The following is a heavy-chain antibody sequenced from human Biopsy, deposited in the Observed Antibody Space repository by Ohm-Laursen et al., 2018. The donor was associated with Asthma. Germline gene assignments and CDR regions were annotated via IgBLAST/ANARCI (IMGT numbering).Heavy chain of an antibody. CDR1: GYTFNSAG. D-gene: IGHD3-10*01. J-gene: IGHJ6*02. CDR2: ISVYNGNT. Sequence: ASVKVSCKTSGYTFNSAGITWVRQAPGQGLEWMGWISVYNGNTKVAQKLQDRVTMIADTSTSTAYMELRSLRSDDTAVYFCARAVDYSHYYGVDVWGQGTTVTVS. V-gene: IGHV1-18*01. CDR3: ARAVDYSHYYGVDV.